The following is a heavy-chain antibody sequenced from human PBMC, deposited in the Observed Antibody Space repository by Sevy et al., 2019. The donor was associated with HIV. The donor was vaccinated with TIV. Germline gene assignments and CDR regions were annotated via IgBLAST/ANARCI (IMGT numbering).Heavy chain of an antibody. CDR2: IIPILGMT. CDR3: ATDKAYNRLPTSDY. J-gene: IGHJ4*02. CDR1: GDTFNNYA. Sequence: ASVKVSCKASGDTFNNYAITWVRQAPGQGLECMGRIIPILGMTNYARRFQGRVTITADKSTSTAYMELRSLRSEDTAVYYCATDKAYNRLPTSDYWGQGTLVTVSS. D-gene: IGHD1-20*01. V-gene: IGHV1-69*04.